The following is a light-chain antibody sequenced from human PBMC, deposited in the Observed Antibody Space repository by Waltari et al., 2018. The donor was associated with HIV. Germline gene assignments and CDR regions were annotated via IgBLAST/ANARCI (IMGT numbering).Light chain of an antibody. Sequence: QSALTQSASVSGSPGQSFTISCTGTSSDVGSYNLASWYQHHPGKAPKLMIYEVNKRPSGVSNRFSGSKSGNTASLTISGLQAEDEADYYCCSYAGSSTSVVFGGGTKLTVL. CDR3: CSYAGSSTSVV. CDR2: EVN. V-gene: IGLV2-23*02. J-gene: IGLJ2*01. CDR1: SSDVGSYNL.